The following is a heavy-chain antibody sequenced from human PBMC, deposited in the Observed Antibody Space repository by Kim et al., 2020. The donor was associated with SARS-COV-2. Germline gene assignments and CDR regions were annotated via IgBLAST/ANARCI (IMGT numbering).Heavy chain of an antibody. V-gene: IGHV3-7*01. CDR1: GFTFSNYW. Sequence: GGSLRLSCKASGFTFSNYWMHWVRQAPGKGLEWVANINQDASEGNYVDSVKGRFTIYRHNDEKSLFLEMKSLRVDDSAVYYCATELVAGFDHWGQGTLVSVSS. J-gene: IGHJ4*02. CDR3: ATELVAGFDH. D-gene: IGHD2-15*01. CDR2: INQDASEG.